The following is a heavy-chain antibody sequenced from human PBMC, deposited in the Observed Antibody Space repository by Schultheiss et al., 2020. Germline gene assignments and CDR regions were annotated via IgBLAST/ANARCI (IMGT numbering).Heavy chain of an antibody. CDR3: ARADGGY. CDR1: GGSISSYY. V-gene: IGHV4-59*12. Sequence: SETLSLTCTVSGGSISSYYWSWIRQPPGKGLEWIGYIYYSGSTYYNPSLKSRVTMSVDTSKNQFSLKLNSVTAADTAVYYCARADGGYWGQGTLVTVSS. CDR2: IYYSGST. J-gene: IGHJ4*02. D-gene: IGHD3-16*01.